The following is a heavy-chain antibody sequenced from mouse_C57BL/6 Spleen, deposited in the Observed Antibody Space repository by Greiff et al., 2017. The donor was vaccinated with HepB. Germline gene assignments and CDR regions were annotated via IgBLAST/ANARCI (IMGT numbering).Heavy chain of an antibody. D-gene: IGHD2-2*01. CDR1: GYTFTDYN. CDR2: INPNNGGT. V-gene: IGHV1-18*01. CDR3: ARYGYGFDY. Sequence: EVKLMESGPELVKPGASVKIPCKASGYTFTDYNMDWVKQSHGKSLEWIGDINPNNGGTIYNQKFKGKATLTVDKSSSTAYMELRSLTSEDTAVYYCARYGYGFDYWGQGTTLTVSS. J-gene: IGHJ2*01.